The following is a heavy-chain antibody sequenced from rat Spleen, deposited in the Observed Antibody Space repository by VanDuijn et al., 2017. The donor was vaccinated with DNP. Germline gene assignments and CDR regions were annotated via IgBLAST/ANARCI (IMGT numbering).Heavy chain of an antibody. CDR3: ARHVLPLRVWDY. J-gene: IGHJ2*01. CDR2: ITTSSGRT. V-gene: IGHV5-31*01. CDR1: GLTFNNYW. D-gene: IGHD1-4*01. Sequence: EVQLVESGGDLVQPGRSLALSCVASGLTFNNYWMTWFRQVPGRGLEWVASITTSSGRTFYPDSVKGRFTISRDIATSTLYLQINGLRSEDMGTYYCARHVLPLRVWDYWGHGVMVTVSS.